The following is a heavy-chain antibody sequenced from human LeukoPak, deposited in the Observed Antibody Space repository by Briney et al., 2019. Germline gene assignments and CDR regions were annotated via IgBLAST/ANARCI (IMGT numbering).Heavy chain of an antibody. J-gene: IGHJ4*02. V-gene: IGHV3-53*05. CDR2: IYSGGRT. Sequence: GGSLRLSCAASGFTVSSNYMSWVRQAPGKGLEWVSVIYSGGRTYYADSVKGRFTISRDNSKNTLYLQMNSLRAEDTAVYYCAKEHQLYFYDSSGYSGTFDNWGQGTLVTVSS. D-gene: IGHD3-22*01. CDR3: AKEHQLYFYDSSGYSGTFDN. CDR1: GFTVSSNY.